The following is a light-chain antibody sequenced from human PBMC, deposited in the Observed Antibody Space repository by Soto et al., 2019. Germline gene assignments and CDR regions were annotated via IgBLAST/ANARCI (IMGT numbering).Light chain of an antibody. CDR3: SSHTSNSTYV. Sequence: QSALTQPASVSGSPGQSITISCTGTSSDVGGYNYVSWYQQYPGKAPKLMIYDVSYRPSGVSNRFSGSKSGNTASLTISGLQAEDEADYYCSSHTSNSTYVFGTGTKVTVL. CDR2: DVS. V-gene: IGLV2-14*01. CDR1: SSDVGGYNY. J-gene: IGLJ1*01.